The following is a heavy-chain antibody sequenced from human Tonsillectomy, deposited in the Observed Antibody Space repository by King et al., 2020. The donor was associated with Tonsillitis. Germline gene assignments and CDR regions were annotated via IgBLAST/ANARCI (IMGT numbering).Heavy chain of an antibody. CDR1: GGSISSSNYY. D-gene: IGHD4-17*01. J-gene: IGHJ4*02. CDR3: ATRGGDYAAYYFDY. CDR2: IFYSGST. Sequence: LQLQESGPGLVKPSETLSLTCTVSGGSISSSNYYWGWIRQLPGKGLAWIGSIFYSGSTYYNPSLMSRVTISVDTSKNQFSLKLSSVTAADTAVYFCATRGGDYAAYYFDYWGQGSLVPVPS. V-gene: IGHV4-39*01.